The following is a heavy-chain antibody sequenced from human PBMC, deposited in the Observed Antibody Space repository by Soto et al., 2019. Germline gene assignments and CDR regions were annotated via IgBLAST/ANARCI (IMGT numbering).Heavy chain of an antibody. CDR3: AKEQIAAAGSRYGMDV. Sequence: QVQLQESGPGLVKPSETLSLTCTVSGGSISSYYWSWIRQPPGKGLEWIGYIYYSGSTNYNPSLKSRVTISVDTSKNQFSLKLSSVTAADTAVYYCAKEQIAAAGSRYGMDVWGQGTTVTVSS. CDR1: GGSISSYY. J-gene: IGHJ6*02. CDR2: IYYSGST. D-gene: IGHD6-13*01. V-gene: IGHV4-59*01.